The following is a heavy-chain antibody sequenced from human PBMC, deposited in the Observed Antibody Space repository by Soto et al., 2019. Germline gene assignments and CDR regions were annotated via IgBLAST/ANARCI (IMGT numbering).Heavy chain of an antibody. CDR2: IWYDGSNK. Sequence: GGSLRLSCAASGFTFSSYGMHWVRQAPGKGLEWVAVIWYDGSNKYYADSVKGRFTISRDNSKNTLYLQMNSLRAEDTAVYYCARGLLYGSGSYYFDYWGQGTLVTVSS. V-gene: IGHV3-33*08. CDR3: ARGLLYGSGSYYFDY. CDR1: GFTFSSYG. D-gene: IGHD3-10*01. J-gene: IGHJ4*02.